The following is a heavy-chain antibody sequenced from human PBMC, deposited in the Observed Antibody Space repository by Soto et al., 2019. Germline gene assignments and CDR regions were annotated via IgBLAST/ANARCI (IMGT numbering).Heavy chain of an antibody. Sequence: EVQLVESGGGLVQPGGSLRLSCAASGFTFSSYAMHWVRQAPGKGLEYVSAISSNGGSTYYANSVKGRFTISRDNSKNALYLQMGSLRTEDMAVYYCARSYSGYYFDCWCQGTLVTVSS. CDR3: ARSYSGYYFDC. CDR2: ISSNGGST. J-gene: IGHJ4*02. V-gene: IGHV3-64*01. CDR1: GFTFSSYA. D-gene: IGHD1-26*01.